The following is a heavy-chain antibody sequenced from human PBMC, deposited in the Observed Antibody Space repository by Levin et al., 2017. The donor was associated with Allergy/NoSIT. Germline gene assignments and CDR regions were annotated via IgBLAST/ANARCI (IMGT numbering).Heavy chain of an antibody. CDR1: GGSISSSSYY. D-gene: IGHD3-9*01. CDR3: ARHGYFDWLFYQRPYYFDY. Sequence: SETLSLTCTVSGGSISSSSYYWGWIRQPPGKGLEWIGSIYYSGSTYYNPSLKSRVTISVDTSKNQFSLKLSSVTAADTAVYYCARHGYFDWLFYQRPYYFDYWGQGTLVTVSS. CDR2: IYYSGST. V-gene: IGHV4-39*01. J-gene: IGHJ4*02.